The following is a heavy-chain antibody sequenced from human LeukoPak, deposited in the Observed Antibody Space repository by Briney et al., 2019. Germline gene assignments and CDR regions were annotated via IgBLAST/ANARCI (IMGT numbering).Heavy chain of an antibody. V-gene: IGHV4-34*01. CDR1: GGSFSGYY. CDR2: INHSGST. Sequence: SETLSLTCAVYGGSFSGYYWSWIRQPPGKGLEWIGEINHSGSTNYNPSLKSRVTISVDMSKNQFSLKLSSVTAADTAVYYCARGPLVNSSGYYRHDYWGQGTLVTVSS. J-gene: IGHJ4*02. D-gene: IGHD3-22*01. CDR3: ARGPLVNSSGYYRHDY.